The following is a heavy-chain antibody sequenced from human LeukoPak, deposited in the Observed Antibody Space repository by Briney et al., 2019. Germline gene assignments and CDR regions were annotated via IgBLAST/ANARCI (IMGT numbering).Heavy chain of an antibody. CDR3: AKDHTTMGLSGY. J-gene: IGHJ4*02. CDR2: ISSDGSNK. CDR1: RFTFSTYG. V-gene: IGHV3-30*18. D-gene: IGHD3-16*02. Sequence: GRSLRLSCAASRFTFSTYGMHWVGQAPGTGLEGVAVISSDGSNKYYADSVKGRFTISRDNSKNTLYLQMNSLRAEDTAVYYCAKDHTTMGLSGYWGQGTLVTVSS.